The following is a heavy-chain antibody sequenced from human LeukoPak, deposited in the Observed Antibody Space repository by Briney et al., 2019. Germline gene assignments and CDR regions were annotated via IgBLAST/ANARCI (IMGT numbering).Heavy chain of an antibody. J-gene: IGHJ4*02. V-gene: IGHV3-23*01. D-gene: IGHD1-26*01. Sequence: GGSLRLSCAASGFSFSSYVMSWVRQAPGKGLEWVSAVSGSGGSTYSADSVKGRFTISRDNSKNMVYLHTSSLRAEDTAVYYCARAGSWSSRPYFDYWGQGILVSVSS. CDR3: ARAGSWSSRPYFDY. CDR1: GFSFSSYV. CDR2: VSGSGGST.